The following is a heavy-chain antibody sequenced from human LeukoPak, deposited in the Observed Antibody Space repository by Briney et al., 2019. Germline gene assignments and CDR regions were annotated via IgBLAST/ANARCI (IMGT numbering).Heavy chain of an antibody. J-gene: IGHJ4*02. D-gene: IGHD6-19*01. CDR2: IYSGGTT. CDR3: ASWPGGWYGEDS. V-gene: IGHV3-66*01. Sequence: LPGGSLRLSCAASGFTVSSSYMTWVRQAPGKGLEWVSVIYSGGTTYYADSVKGRFTISRDTSKNTLYLQMNSLRAEDTAVYYCASWPGGWYGEDSWGQGTLVTVSS. CDR1: GFTVSSSY.